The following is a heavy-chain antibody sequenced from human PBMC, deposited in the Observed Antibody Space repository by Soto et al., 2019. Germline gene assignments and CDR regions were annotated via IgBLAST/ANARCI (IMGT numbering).Heavy chain of an antibody. CDR2: IYYNGST. CDR3: TRRFPWEVTTRAYRFDP. CDR1: GGSISTFY. D-gene: IGHD4-17*01. V-gene: IGHV4-59*01. J-gene: IGHJ5*02. Sequence: QVQLQESGPGLVKPSETPSLTCSVSGGSISTFYWTWIRQPPGKGLEWIGFIYYNGSTQYNPSLKSRVTMSVDTSKKEFSLRLTSVTAADTAVYYCTRRFPWEVTTRAYRFDPWGQGTLVTVSS.